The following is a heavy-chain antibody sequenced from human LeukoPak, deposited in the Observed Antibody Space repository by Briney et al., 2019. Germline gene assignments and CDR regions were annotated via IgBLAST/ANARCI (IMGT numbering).Heavy chain of an antibody. V-gene: IGHV4-61*02. CDR3: ARYVDPYDITPHSFDL. Sequence: SETLSLTCPLSGGSINGNTYLGNWPRPPAGKRLVGLRRIYASERTDYNPSLRRRLPLSIKTSSTHIPLTVRSLTAAHTSVYYCARYVDPYDITPHSFDLWGQGPVVTVYS. J-gene: IGHJ3*01. CDR1: GGSINGNTYL. CDR2: IYASERT. D-gene: IGHD3-16*01.